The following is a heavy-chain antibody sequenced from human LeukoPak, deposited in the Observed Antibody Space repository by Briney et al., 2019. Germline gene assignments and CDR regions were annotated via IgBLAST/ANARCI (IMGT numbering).Heavy chain of an antibody. CDR1: GFTFSSYG. D-gene: IGHD3-10*01. CDR3: VKDYSKTSYYGSGTYYRPNWFDP. Sequence: GGSLRLSCAASGFTFSSYGMHWVRQAPGKGLEWVAFIRYDGSNKYYADSVKGRFTISRDSSKNTLYLQMNSLRAEDTAVYYCVKDYSKTSYYGSGTYYRPNWFDPWGQGTLVTVSS. J-gene: IGHJ5*02. CDR2: IRYDGSNK. V-gene: IGHV3-30*02.